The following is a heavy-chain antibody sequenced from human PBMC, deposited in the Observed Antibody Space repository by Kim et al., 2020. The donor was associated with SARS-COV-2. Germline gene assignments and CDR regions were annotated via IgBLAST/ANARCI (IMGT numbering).Heavy chain of an antibody. V-gene: IGHV4-34*01. J-gene: IGHJ5*02. CDR1: GGSFSGYY. CDR2: INHSGST. D-gene: IGHD3-3*01. CDR3: ARGSPRAFGVVILSGHWFDP. Sequence: SETLSLTCAVYGGSFSGYYWSWIRQPPGKGLEWIGEINHSGSTNYNPSLKSRVTISVDTSKNQFSLKLSSVTAADTAVYYCARGSPRAFGVVILSGHWFDPWGQGTLVTVSS.